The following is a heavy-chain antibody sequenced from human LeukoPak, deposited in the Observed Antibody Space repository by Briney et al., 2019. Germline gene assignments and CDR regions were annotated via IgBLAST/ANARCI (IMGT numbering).Heavy chain of an antibody. V-gene: IGHV3-30*04. CDR1: GFPFNIYA. CDR3: AREGLAYCSTTTCFLFDY. CDR2: ISNDGNSK. Sequence: GGSLRLSCAASGFPFNIYAINWVRQAPGQGLEWVALISNDGNSKYYADSVKGRFTISRDSSKSTVFLQMNSLRVEDTAVYYCAREGLAYCSTTTCFLFDYWGQGALVTVSS. J-gene: IGHJ4*02. D-gene: IGHD2-2*01.